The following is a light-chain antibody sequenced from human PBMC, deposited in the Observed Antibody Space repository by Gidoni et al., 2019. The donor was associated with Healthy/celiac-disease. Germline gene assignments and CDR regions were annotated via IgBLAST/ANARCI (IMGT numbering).Light chain of an antibody. CDR1: QSVLYSSNNKNY. CDR2: WAS. Sequence: DIVMTQSPDSLAVSLGERDTINCKSSQSVLYSSNNKNYLAWYQQKPGQPPKLLIYWASTRESGVPDRFSGSGSGTGFTLTISSLQAEDVAVYYCQQYYSTPYTFGQGTKLEIK. CDR3: QQYYSTPYT. V-gene: IGKV4-1*01. J-gene: IGKJ2*01.